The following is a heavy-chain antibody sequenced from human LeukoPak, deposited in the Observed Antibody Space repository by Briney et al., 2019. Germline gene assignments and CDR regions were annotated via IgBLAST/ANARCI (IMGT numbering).Heavy chain of an antibody. CDR1: GGTFSSYA. Sequence: ASVKVSCKASGGTFSSYAISWVRQAPGQGLEWMGGIIPIFGTANYAQKFQGRVTITADESTSTAYMELSSQRSEDTAVYYCARPHCSGGSCYHHDAFDIWGQGTMVTVSS. D-gene: IGHD2-15*01. V-gene: IGHV1-69*13. J-gene: IGHJ3*02. CDR2: IIPIFGTA. CDR3: ARPHCSGGSCYHHDAFDI.